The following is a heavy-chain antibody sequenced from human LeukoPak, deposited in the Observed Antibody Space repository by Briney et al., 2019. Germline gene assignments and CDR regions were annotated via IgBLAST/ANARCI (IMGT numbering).Heavy chain of an antibody. D-gene: IGHD5-24*01. V-gene: IGHV4-61*02. J-gene: IGHJ4*02. Sequence: TLSLTCTVSGGSISSGSYYWSWIRQPAGKGLEWIGRIYTSGSTNYNPSLKSRVTISVDTSKNHFSLKLSSVTAADTAVYYCARDEEDGYNSGIDYWGQGTLVTVSS. CDR2: IYTSGST. CDR1: GGSISSGSYY. CDR3: ARDEEDGYNSGIDY.